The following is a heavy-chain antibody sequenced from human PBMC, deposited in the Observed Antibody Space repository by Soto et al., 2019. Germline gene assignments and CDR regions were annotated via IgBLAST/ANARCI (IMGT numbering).Heavy chain of an antibody. J-gene: IGHJ4*02. CDR3: VVAAHPDYFDY. CDR2: ISAYNGKT. Sequence: QVQLVQSGAEVKKPGASVKVSCRASGYTFTSYGISWVRQAPGQGLEWMGWISAYNGKTNYAQKLQCRGTMTTDTTTSTAYMELRSLRSDDTAVYYCVVAAHPDYFDYGGQGTLVTVSS. V-gene: IGHV1-18*01. CDR1: GYTFTSYG. D-gene: IGHD2-15*01.